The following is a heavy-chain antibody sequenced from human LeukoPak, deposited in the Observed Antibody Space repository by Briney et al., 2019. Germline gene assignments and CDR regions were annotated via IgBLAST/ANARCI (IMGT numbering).Heavy chain of an antibody. D-gene: IGHD4-11*01. J-gene: IGHJ4*02. CDR3: ARTPTRGGRTVHFDY. CDR2: INHSGST. V-gene: IGHV4-34*01. Sequence: PSETLSLTCAVYGGSFSGYYWSWIRQPPGKGLEWIGEINHSGSTNYNPSLKGRVTISVDTSKNQFSLKLSSVTAADTAVYYCARTPTRGGRTVHFDYWGQGTLVTVSS. CDR1: GGSFSGYY.